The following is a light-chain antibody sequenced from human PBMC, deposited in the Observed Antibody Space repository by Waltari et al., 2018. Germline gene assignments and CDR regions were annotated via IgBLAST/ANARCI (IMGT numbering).Light chain of an antibody. Sequence: SALTQPRSVSGPPGQSATTSCPVPSSDVDCYIYLSSYQQHPGKAPKLMIYDVSKRPSGVPDRFSGSKSGNTASLTISGLQAEDEADYYCCSYAGSYTFYVFGTGTKVTVL. CDR2: DVS. V-gene: IGLV2-11*01. J-gene: IGLJ1*01. CDR1: SSDVDCYIY. CDR3: CSYAGSYTFYV.